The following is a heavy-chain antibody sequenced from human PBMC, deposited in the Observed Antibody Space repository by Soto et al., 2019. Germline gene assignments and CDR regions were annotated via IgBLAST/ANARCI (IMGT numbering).Heavy chain of an antibody. CDR3: ARALSGYYYDSSGYPRFDY. D-gene: IGHD3-22*01. CDR1: GGTFSSYA. V-gene: IGHV1-69*01. J-gene: IGHJ4*02. CDR2: IIPTFGTA. Sequence: QVQLVQSGAEVKKPGSSVKVSCKASGGTFSSYAISWVRQAPGQGLEWMGGIIPTFGTANYAQKFQGRVTITADESTSTAYMELSSLRSEDTAVYYCARALSGYYYDSSGYPRFDYWGQGTLVTVSS.